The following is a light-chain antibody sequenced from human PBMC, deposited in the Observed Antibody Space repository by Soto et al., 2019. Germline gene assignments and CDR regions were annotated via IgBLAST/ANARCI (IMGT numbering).Light chain of an antibody. V-gene: IGKV1-39*01. CDR2: TSF. J-gene: IGKJ4*01. CDR3: QQSYSTPPKLT. Sequence: IQMTQSPSSLSASVGDRVSITCRASQSIGTFLNWYQQKPGEAPNLLIHTSFTLYSGVPSRFSGTGSGTDFTLTISSLQPVEFATYFCQQSYSTPPKLTFGGGTKVDI. CDR1: QSIGTF.